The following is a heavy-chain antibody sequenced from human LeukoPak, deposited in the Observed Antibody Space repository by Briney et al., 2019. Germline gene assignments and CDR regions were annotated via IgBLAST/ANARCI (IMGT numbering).Heavy chain of an antibody. CDR2: IYRTGST. D-gene: IGHD2-2*01. CDR3: ARHGNIVLEPVASKAFDI. J-gene: IGHJ3*02. V-gene: IGHV4-4*02. Sequence: SETLSLTCAVSGGSISSNNWWSWVRQPPGKGLEWIGEIYRTGSTNYNPSLKSRVTISVDKSKNQFSLKLSSVTAADTAVYYCARHGNIVLEPVASKAFDIWGQGTMVTVSS. CDR1: GGSISSNNW.